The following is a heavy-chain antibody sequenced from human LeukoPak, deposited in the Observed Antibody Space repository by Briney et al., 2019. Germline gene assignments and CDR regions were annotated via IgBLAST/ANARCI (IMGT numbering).Heavy chain of an antibody. D-gene: IGHD6-6*01. CDR2: ISDEGKSK. Sequence: GGSLRLSCAASGFTFSTYGMNWVRQSPGKGLEWVSSISDEGKSKSYTDSVRVRFTISRDNSKNTLYLQMNSLRAEDTAVYYCAKRVPYSSSTVYFDSWGQGTLVVVSS. J-gene: IGHJ4*02. CDR3: AKRVPYSSSTVYFDS. V-gene: IGHV3-23*01. CDR1: GFTFSTYG.